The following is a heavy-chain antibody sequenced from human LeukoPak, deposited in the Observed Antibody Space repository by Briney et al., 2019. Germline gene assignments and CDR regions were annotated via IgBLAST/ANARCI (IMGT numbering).Heavy chain of an antibody. CDR2: IYYSGST. V-gene: IGHV4-59*12. Sequence: SETLSLTCTVSGGSISSYYWSWIRQPPGKGLEWIGYIYYSGSTNYNPSLKSRVTISVDTSKNQFSLKLSSVTAADTAVYYCGREGNSWYGVDPWGQGTLVTVSS. J-gene: IGHJ5*02. CDR3: GREGNSWYGVDP. CDR1: GGSISSYY. D-gene: IGHD6-13*01.